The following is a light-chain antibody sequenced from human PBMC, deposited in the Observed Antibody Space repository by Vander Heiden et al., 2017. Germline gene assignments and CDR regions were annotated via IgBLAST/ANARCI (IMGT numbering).Light chain of an antibody. CDR2: AAS. V-gene: IGKV1-8*01. J-gene: IGKJ1*01. CDR3: QQYYSYPTWT. CDR1: QGISSY. Sequence: AIRMTQSPSSFSASTGVRVTITCRASQGISSYLAWYQQKPGKAPKLLIYAASTLQSGVPSRFSGSGSGTDFTLTISCLQSEDFATYYCQQYYSYPTWTFGQGTKVEIK.